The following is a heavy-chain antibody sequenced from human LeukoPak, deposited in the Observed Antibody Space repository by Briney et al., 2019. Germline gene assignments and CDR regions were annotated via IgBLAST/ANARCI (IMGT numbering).Heavy chain of an antibody. J-gene: IGHJ4*02. D-gene: IGHD3-22*01. Sequence: ASVKVSCKASGYTFTSYGISWVRQAPGQGLEWMGWINANNGDTNYAQKFQGRVTMTTDTSTSTAYMDLRSLRSDDTAVYYCARVIRKDSSGYFYGDYWGQGTLVTVSS. CDR1: GYTFTSYG. V-gene: IGHV1-18*01. CDR3: ARVIRKDSSGYFYGDY. CDR2: INANNGDT.